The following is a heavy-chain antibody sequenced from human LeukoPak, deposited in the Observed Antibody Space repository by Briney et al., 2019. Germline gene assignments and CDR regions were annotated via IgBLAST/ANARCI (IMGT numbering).Heavy chain of an antibody. Sequence: GASVKVSCKASGYTFTSYGISWVRQAPGQGLEWMGWISAYNGNTNYAQKLQGRVTMTTDTSTSTAYMELRSLSSDDTAVYYCARAGFRVLSGLVEYWGQGTLVTVSA. J-gene: IGHJ4*02. CDR1: GYTFTSYG. D-gene: IGHD3-10*01. CDR3: ARAGFRVLSGLVEY. CDR2: ISAYNGNT. V-gene: IGHV1-18*01.